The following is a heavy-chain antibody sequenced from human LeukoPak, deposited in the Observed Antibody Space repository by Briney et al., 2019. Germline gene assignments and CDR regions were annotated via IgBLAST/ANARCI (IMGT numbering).Heavy chain of an antibody. D-gene: IGHD3-3*01. J-gene: IGHJ4*02. Sequence: SETLSLTCAVYGGSFSGYYWSWIRQPPGKGLEWIGEINHSGSTNYNPSLKSRVTISVGTSKNQFSLKLSSVTAADTAVYYCAGFDFWSGYYDYWGQGTLVTVSS. V-gene: IGHV4-34*01. CDR3: AGFDFWSGYYDY. CDR2: INHSGST. CDR1: GGSFSGYY.